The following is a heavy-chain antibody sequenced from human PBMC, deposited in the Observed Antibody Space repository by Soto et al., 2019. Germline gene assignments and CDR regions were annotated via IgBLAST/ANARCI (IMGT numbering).Heavy chain of an antibody. V-gene: IGHV4-59*12. J-gene: IGHJ5*02. Sequence: PSETLSLTCTVSGGTISSYYWSWIRQPPGKGLEWIGYIYYSGSTNYNPSLKSRVTISVDTSKNQFSLKLSSVTAADTAVYYCARRDGWFDPWGQGTLVTVSS. CDR2: IYYSGST. CDR1: GGTISSYY. CDR3: ARRDGWFDP.